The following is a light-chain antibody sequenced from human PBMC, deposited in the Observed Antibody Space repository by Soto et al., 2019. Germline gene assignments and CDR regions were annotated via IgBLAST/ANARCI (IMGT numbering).Light chain of an antibody. CDR3: QQSYDMPWT. CDR2: AAY. CDR1: QSISSY. Sequence: DIQMTQSPSSLSASVGDTVTITCRASQSISSYLTWYQQKPGKAPKLLIYAAYNLQSGVPSRFSGSGSGTDFTLTISSLQPEDFAAYYCQQSYDMPWTFGQGTKVAIK. J-gene: IGKJ1*01. V-gene: IGKV1-39*01.